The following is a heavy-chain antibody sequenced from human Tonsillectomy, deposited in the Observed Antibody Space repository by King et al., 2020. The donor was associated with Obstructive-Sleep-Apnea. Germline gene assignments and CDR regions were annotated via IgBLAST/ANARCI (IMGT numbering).Heavy chain of an antibody. V-gene: IGHV3-30*04. Sequence: VQLVESGGGVVQPGKSLRLSCAASGFTFSNYALHWVRQAPGKGLEWVAVVSYDGSVKFYADSVKGRFTISRDSSTNTVFLEMNSLSGEDTAVYYCARVRTLSGRPLRDAFDLWGQGTMVSVSS. D-gene: IGHD6-6*01. CDR3: ARVRTLSGRPLRDAFDL. J-gene: IGHJ3*01. CDR2: VSYDGSVK. CDR1: GFTFSNYA.